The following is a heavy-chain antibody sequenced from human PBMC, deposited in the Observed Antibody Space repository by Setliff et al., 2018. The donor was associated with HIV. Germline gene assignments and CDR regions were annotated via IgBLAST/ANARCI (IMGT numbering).Heavy chain of an antibody. CDR2: VNPSDGST. Sequence: ASVKVSCKASGYTFTNYFIHWVRQAPGQGLEWMEIVNPSDGSTSNSQKFQGRVTMTRDTSTSTVYMEVSSLKSEDTAVYYCAKRGPDQTVAGARNYHNAMDVWGQGTTVTVSS. D-gene: IGHD6-19*01. J-gene: IGHJ6*02. CDR1: GYTFTNYF. V-gene: IGHV1-46*01. CDR3: AKRGPDQTVAGARNYHNAMDV.